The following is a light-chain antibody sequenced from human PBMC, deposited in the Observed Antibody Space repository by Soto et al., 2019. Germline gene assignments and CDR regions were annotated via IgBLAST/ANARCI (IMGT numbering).Light chain of an antibody. CDR1: SANIGAYYD. CDR3: QSYDTSLRDYV. CDR2: SNT. V-gene: IGLV1-40*01. J-gene: IGLJ1*01. Sequence: QSVLTQPPSVSGAPGQRVTISCTGSSANIGAYYDVHWYQQVPGTAPKLLIFSNTNRPSGVPDRFSVSKSGTSASLAITGLQAEDEADYYCQSYDTSLRDYVFXTGTKLTGL.